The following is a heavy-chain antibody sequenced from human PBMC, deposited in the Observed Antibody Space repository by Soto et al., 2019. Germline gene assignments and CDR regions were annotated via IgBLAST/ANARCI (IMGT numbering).Heavy chain of an antibody. CDR2: ISGSGGGT. D-gene: IGHD3-3*01. J-gene: IGHJ4*02. V-gene: IGHV3-23*01. CDR3: AKGPTSFDFWSDSYTYFVH. Sequence: VQLLESGGGLVRPGGSLRLSCAGSGFTFSNYAMIWVRQAPGKGLEWVSTISGSGGGTYYADSLKGRLTISRDNSKSTMYLNINSLRAEDTALYYCAKGPTSFDFWSDSYTYFVHWGQGTLVTVSS. CDR1: GFTFSNYA.